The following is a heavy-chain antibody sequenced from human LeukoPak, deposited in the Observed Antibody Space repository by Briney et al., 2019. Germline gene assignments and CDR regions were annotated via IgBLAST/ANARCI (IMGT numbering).Heavy chain of an antibody. CDR2: IYYSGST. J-gene: IGHJ4*02. V-gene: IGHV4-59*01. CDR3: ARVPAAGGIAPDY. D-gene: IGHD6-13*01. CDR1: GGSISSYY. Sequence: SETLSLTCTVSGGSISSYYWSWIRQPPGKGLEWIGYIYYSGSTNYNPSLKSRVTISVDTSKNQFSLKLSSVTAADTAVYYCARVPAAGGIAPDYWGQGTLVTVSS.